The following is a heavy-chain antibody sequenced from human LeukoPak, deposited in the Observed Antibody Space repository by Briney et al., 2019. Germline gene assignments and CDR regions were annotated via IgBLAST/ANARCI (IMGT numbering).Heavy chain of an antibody. D-gene: IGHD6-13*01. CDR3: ARGTPYSSSWYLWVVSDGSYYMDV. CDR1: GYTFTSYD. J-gene: IGHJ6*03. CDR2: MNPNSGNT. Sequence: ASVKVSCKASGYTFTSYDINWVRQATGQGLEWMGWMNPNSGNTGYAQKFQGRVTITRNTSISTAYMELSSLRSEDTAVYYCARGTPYSSSWYLWVVSDGSYYMDVWGKGTTVTVSS. V-gene: IGHV1-8*03.